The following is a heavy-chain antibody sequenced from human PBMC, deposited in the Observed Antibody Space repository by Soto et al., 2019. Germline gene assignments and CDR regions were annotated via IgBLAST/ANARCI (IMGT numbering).Heavy chain of an antibody. J-gene: IGHJ4*02. Sequence: QSGGSLRLSCAASGFTFSSYWMSWVRQAPGKGLEWVANIKQDGSEKYYVDSVKGRFTISRDNAKNSLYLQMNSLRAEDTAVYYCARNPPPSQPRFEWYSGYDYYHYFDYWGQGTLVTVSS. CDR3: ARNPPPSQPRFEWYSGYDYYHYFDY. CDR2: IKQDGSEK. D-gene: IGHD5-12*01. CDR1: GFTFSSYW. V-gene: IGHV3-7*03.